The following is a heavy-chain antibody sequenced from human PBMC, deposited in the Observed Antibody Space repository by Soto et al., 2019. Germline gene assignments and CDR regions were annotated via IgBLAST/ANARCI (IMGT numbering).Heavy chain of an antibody. J-gene: IGHJ3*02. CDR1: GDSVSSNSAA. D-gene: IGHD6-19*01. CDR2: TYYRSKRYN. Sequence: SQTLSLTCAISGDSVSSNSAAWNWIRQSPSRGREWLGRTYYRSKRYNDYAVSVKSRITINPDTSKNQFSLQLNSVTPEDTAVYYCARIFSGWYVRPDAFDIWGQGTMVTVSS. V-gene: IGHV6-1*01. CDR3: ARIFSGWYVRPDAFDI.